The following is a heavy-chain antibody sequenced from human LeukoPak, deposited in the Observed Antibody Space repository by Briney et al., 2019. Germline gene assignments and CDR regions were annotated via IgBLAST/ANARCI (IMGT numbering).Heavy chain of an antibody. CDR3: ARGTDYNVLYYYYMDV. J-gene: IGHJ6*03. CDR1: GGSISSYY. V-gene: IGHV4-59*01. D-gene: IGHD4-11*01. Sequence: SETLSLTCTVSGGSISSYYGSWIRQPPGKGLEWIGYIYYSGSTNYNPSLKSRVTISGDTSKNHFSLKLSSVTAADTAVYYCARGTDYNVLYYYYMDVWGRGTTVTVSS. CDR2: IYYSGST.